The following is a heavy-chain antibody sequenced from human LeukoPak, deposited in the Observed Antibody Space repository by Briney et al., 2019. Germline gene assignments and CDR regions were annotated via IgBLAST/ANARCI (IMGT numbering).Heavy chain of an antibody. CDR3: ARDQAQLVFVSGPWSWFDP. V-gene: IGHV3-30*04. D-gene: IGHD6-13*01. J-gene: IGHJ5*02. CDR2: ISYDGSNK. CDR1: GFTFSSFA. Sequence: GGSLRLSCAASGFTFSSFAMHWVRQAPGKGLEWVAVISYDGSNKYYADSVKGRFTISRDNSKNTLYLQMNSLRAEDTAVYYCARDQAQLVFVSGPWSWFDPWGQGTLVTVSS.